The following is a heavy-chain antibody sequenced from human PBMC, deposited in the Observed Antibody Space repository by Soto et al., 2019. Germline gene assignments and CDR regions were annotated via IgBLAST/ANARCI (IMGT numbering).Heavy chain of an antibody. CDR2: ISGPSSYT. V-gene: IGHV3-11*05. J-gene: IGHJ4*02. CDR1: GFTFTDYY. CDR3: ARAPPDYYDSNGYYLAYFDY. Sequence: GGSLRLSCAASGFTFTDYYMSWIRQAPGKGLEWVSFISGPSSYTNYADSVKGRFTISRDNAKTSLYLQMNTLRAEDTAVYYCARAPPDYYDSNGYYLAYFDYWGQGTLVTVSS. D-gene: IGHD3-22*01.